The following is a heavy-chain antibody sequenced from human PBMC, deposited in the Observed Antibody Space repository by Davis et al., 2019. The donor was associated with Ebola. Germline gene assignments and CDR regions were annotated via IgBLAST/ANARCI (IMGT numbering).Heavy chain of an antibody. CDR1: GGSFSGYY. CDR3: AREEANIVVVPAATLYYYYGMDV. Sequence: SETLSLTCAVYGGSFSGYYWSWIRQPPGKGLEWIGEINHSGSTNYNPSLKSRVTISVDTSKNQFSLKLSSVTAADTAVYYCAREEANIVVVPAATLYYYYGMDVWGQGTTVTVSS. V-gene: IGHV4-34*01. CDR2: INHSGST. D-gene: IGHD2-2*01. J-gene: IGHJ6*02.